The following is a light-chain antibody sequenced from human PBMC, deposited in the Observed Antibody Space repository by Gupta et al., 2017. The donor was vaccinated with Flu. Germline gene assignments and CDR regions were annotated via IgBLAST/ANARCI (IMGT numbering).Light chain of an antibody. CDR2: EGS. J-gene: IGKJ3*01. Sequence: PVTLALSPGETVPLPCKASRISGDYFGWYQYKPGRAPRLLIYEGSNRATGVPPRFSGSASGTDFTLKISRVESEDFAIYFCQQRSTRPLTFGPGTKLEI. CDR3: QQRSTRPLT. V-gene: IGKV3-11*01. CDR1: RISGDY.